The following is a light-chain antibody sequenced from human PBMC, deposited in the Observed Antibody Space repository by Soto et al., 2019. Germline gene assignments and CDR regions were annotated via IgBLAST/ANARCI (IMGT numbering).Light chain of an antibody. CDR1: SSDVGTHGY. CDR2: DVT. J-gene: IGLJ3*02. V-gene: IGLV2-8*01. Sequence: QSALTQPPSPSGSPGQSVTISCTGTSSDVGTHGYVSWYQQHAGKAPKLMIYDVTKRPSGVPDRFSGSKSANTASLTVSGLQAEDEADYYCMCYAGGNNWVFGGGTKVTVL. CDR3: MCYAGGNNWV.